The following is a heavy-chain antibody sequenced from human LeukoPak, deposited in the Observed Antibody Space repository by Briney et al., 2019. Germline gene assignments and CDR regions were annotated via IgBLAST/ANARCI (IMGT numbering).Heavy chain of an antibody. D-gene: IGHD4-17*01. CDR1: GFTFSSYA. V-gene: IGHV3-21*01. CDR2: ISSGSSYT. CDR3: AKPDYGDYVGWFDP. Sequence: PGGSLRLSCAASGFTFSSYAMHWVRQAPGKGLEWVSSISSGSSYTYYADSVKGRFTISRDNAKNSLYLQMNSLRAEDTAVYYCAKPDYGDYVGWFDPWGQGTLVTVSS. J-gene: IGHJ5*02.